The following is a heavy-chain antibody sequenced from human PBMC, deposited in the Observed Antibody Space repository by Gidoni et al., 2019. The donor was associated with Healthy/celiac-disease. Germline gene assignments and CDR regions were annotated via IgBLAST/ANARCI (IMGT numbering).Heavy chain of an antibody. Sequence: QPGRSLRLSCAASGFPFSSYGMHWVRQAPGKGLEWVAVISYDGSNKYYADSVKGRFTISRDNSKNTLYLQMNSLRAEDTAVYYCAKDRGEMATIAFDYWGQGTLVTVSS. CDR3: AKDRGEMATIAFDY. CDR2: ISYDGSNK. V-gene: IGHV3-30*18. D-gene: IGHD3-10*01. CDR1: GFPFSSYG. J-gene: IGHJ4*02.